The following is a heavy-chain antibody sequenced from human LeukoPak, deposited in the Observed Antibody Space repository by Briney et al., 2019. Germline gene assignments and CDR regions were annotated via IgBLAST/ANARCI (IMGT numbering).Heavy chain of an antibody. CDR2: ISSSSGTI. CDR3: ARLAGIWFGEPDHDAFDI. Sequence: LGGSLRLSCAASGFTLSSYSMNWVRQAPGKGLEWVSYISSSSGTIYYADSVKGRFTISRDNAKNSLYLQMNSLRAEDTAVYYCARLAGIWFGEPDHDAFDIWGQGTMVTVSS. D-gene: IGHD3-10*01. CDR1: GFTLSSYS. V-gene: IGHV3-48*01. J-gene: IGHJ3*02.